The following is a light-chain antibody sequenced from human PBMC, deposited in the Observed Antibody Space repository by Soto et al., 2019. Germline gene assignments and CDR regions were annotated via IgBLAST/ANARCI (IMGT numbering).Light chain of an antibody. J-gene: IGKJ1*01. CDR1: QGISSN. Sequence: AIRMTQSPSSFSASTGDRVTITCRASQGISSNLAWYQQKPGKAPKLLIYAASTLQSGVPSRFSGSGSGTDFTLTISCLQSEDFATYYCQQYYSYPHTFGQGTKVEIK. CDR2: AAS. V-gene: IGKV1-8*01. CDR3: QQYYSYPHT.